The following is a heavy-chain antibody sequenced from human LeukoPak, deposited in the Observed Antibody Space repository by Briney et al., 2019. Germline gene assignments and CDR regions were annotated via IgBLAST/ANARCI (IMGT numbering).Heavy chain of an antibody. CDR2: INHSGST. V-gene: IGHV4-34*01. CDR3: ARAYYDFWSGLLIDY. Sequence: KPSETLSLTCAVYGGSFSGYYWSWIRQPPGKGLDWIGEINHSGSTNYNPSLKSRVTISVDTSKNQFSLKLSSVTAADTAVYYCARAYYDFWSGLLIDYWGQGTLVTVSS. J-gene: IGHJ4*02. CDR1: GGSFSGYY. D-gene: IGHD3-3*01.